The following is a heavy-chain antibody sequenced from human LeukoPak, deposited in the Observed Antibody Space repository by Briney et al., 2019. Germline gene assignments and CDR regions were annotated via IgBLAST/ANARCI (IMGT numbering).Heavy chain of an antibody. CDR1: GGSISSYY. Sequence: PSEPLSLTCTVSGGSISSYYWSWIRQPPGKGLEWIGYIYYSGSTNYNPSLKSRVTISVDTSKNQFSLKLSSVTAADTAVYYCAVGYCSGGSCYDDGYYYYGMDVWGQGTTVTVSS. D-gene: IGHD2-15*01. CDR3: AVGYCSGGSCYDDGYYYYGMDV. J-gene: IGHJ6*02. CDR2: IYYSGST. V-gene: IGHV4-59*08.